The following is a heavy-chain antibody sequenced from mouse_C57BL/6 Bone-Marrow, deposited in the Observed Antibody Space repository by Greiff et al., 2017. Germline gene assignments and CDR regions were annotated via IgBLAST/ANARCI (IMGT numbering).Heavy chain of an antibody. Sequence: QVQLQQPGAELVKPGASVKLSCKASGYTFTSYWMHWVKQRPGRGLEWIGMIDPNSGGTKYNEKFKSKATLTLDKPTSTAYMQLSSLTSEDSAVYYCAHCNYFYWYFAVWGTGTTVTVSS. V-gene: IGHV1-72*01. D-gene: IGHD2-1*01. CDR2: IDPNSGGT. CDR3: AHCNYFYWYFAV. J-gene: IGHJ1*03. CDR1: GYTFTSYW.